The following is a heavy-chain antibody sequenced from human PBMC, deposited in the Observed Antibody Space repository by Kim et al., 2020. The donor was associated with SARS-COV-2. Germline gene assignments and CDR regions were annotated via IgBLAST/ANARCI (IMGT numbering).Heavy chain of an antibody. CDR1: GFTFSDYY. CDR2: ISSSSSYT. J-gene: IGHJ5*02. D-gene: IGHD4-17*01. Sequence: GGSLRLSCAASGFTFSDYYMSWIRQAPGKGLEWVSYISSSSSYTNYADSVKGRFTISRDNAKNSLYLQMNSLRAEDTAVYYCARDNDEDYGDYVFWFDPWGQGTLVTVSS. V-gene: IGHV3-11*05. CDR3: ARDNDEDYGDYVFWFDP.